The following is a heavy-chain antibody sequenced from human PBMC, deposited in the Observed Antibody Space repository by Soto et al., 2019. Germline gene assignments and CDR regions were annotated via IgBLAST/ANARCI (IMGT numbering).Heavy chain of an antibody. J-gene: IGHJ4*02. CDR3: ARRGSGHTFDY. V-gene: IGHV4-39*01. CDR1: GASISRGGFH. Sequence: SETLSLTCGVTGASISRGGFHWGWIRQPPGQGLEWIGSLYSGSTYYNPSLEGRVTISADTSKNEFSLRLASVTAADTAVYYCARRGSGHTFDYWGQGTLVTVSS. D-gene: IGHD3-10*01. CDR2: LYSGST.